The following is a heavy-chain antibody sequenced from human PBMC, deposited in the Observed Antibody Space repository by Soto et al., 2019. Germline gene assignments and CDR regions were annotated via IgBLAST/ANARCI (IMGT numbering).Heavy chain of an antibody. D-gene: IGHD2-15*01. Sequence: SETLSLTCTVSGGSIRSDDYYWSWIRQPPGKGLEWIGYIYYSGTTNYNPSLQSRVTISMDTSKNQFSLSLSSVNAADTAVYYCVRGRSNPPDYFDYWGQGTLVT. J-gene: IGHJ4*02. CDR3: VRGRSNPPDYFDY. CDR2: IYYSGTT. CDR1: GGSIRSDDYY. V-gene: IGHV4-30-4*01.